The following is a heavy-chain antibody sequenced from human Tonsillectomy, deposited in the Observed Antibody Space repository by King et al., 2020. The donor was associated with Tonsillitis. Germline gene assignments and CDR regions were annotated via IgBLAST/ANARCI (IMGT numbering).Heavy chain of an antibody. Sequence: VQLQQWGAGLLKPSETLSLTCAVYGGSFSGYYWSWIRQPPGKGLEWIGEINHSGSTNYNPSLKSRVTVSVDTSKNQFSLKLSSVTAAATAVYYFARREGYSYGDMRFGYWGQGTLVTVSS. V-gene: IGHV4-34*01. D-gene: IGHD5-18*01. CDR2: INHSGST. J-gene: IGHJ4*02. CDR1: GGSFSGYY. CDR3: ARREGYSYGDMRFGY.